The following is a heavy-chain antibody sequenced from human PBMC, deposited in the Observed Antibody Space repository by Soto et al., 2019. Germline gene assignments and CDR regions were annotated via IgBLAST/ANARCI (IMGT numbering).Heavy chain of an antibody. D-gene: IGHD3-16*01. CDR1: GFTFSSYG. CDR3: AKDFGLQTYYYGMDV. J-gene: IGHJ6*02. Sequence: QVQLVESGGGVVQPGRSLRLSCAASGFTFSSYGMHWVRQAPGKGLEWVAVISYDGSNKYYADSVKGRFTISRDNSKNTLYLQMNSLRAEDTAVYYCAKDFGLQTYYYGMDVWGQGTTVTVSS. V-gene: IGHV3-30*18. CDR2: ISYDGSNK.